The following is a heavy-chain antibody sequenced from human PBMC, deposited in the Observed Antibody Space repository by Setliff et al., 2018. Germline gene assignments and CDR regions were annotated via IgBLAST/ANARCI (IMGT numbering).Heavy chain of an antibody. J-gene: IGHJ6*03. CDR1: GDSINNFY. V-gene: IGHV4-4*09. CDR2: IYHSGGT. D-gene: IGHD3-3*01. CDR3: ARMSGFQYIDV. Sequence: PSETLSLTCTVSGDSINNFYWTWIRQPPGKGLEWIGYIYHSGGTSYNPSLKSRVTISVDTSKNQFSLNLSSVTAEDTAVYYCARMSGFQYIDVWDKGTTVTVSS.